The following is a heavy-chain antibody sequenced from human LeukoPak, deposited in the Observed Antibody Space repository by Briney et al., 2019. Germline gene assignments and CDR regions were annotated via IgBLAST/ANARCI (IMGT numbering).Heavy chain of an antibody. CDR1: RFTFSSYS. J-gene: IGHJ4*02. CDR3: VREAVGARRDFDF. Sequence: PGGSLRLSCAASRFTFSSYSMNWVRQAPGKGLEWVSYISSSSSTIYYADSVKGRFTISRDNAQKSLFLQMNNLRAEDTAVYYCVREAVGARRDFDFWGQGTLVTVSS. D-gene: IGHD1-26*01. CDR2: ISSSSSTI. V-gene: IGHV3-48*04.